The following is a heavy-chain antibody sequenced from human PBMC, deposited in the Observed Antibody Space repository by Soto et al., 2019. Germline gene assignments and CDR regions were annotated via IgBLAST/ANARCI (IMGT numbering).Heavy chain of an antibody. V-gene: IGHV3-30-3*01. D-gene: IGHD1-1*01. J-gene: IGHJ4*02. CDR3: ARGNVGYFDY. CDR1: GFTFSSYA. CDR2: ISYDGSNK. Sequence: QVQLVESGGGVVQPGRSLRLCCAASGFTFSSYAMPWVRQAPGKGLEWVAVISYDGSNKYYADSVKGRFTISRDNSKNTLYLQMNSLRAEDTAVSYCARGNVGYFDYWGQGTLVTVSS.